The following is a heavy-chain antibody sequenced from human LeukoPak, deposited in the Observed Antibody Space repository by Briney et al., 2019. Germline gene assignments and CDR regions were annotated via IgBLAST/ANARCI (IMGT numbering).Heavy chain of an antibody. CDR3: AKGDFYGSGRDYYYYMDV. V-gene: IGHV3-30*04. CDR2: ISSDASIT. CDR1: GFTFNSYS. Sequence: PGGSLRLSCAASGFTFNSYSMHWVRQAPGKGLEWVAVISSDASITYYADSVKGRFTISRDNSKNTLYLQMNSLRAEDTAVYNCAKGDFYGSGRDYYYYMDVWGKGTTVTISS. D-gene: IGHD3-10*01. J-gene: IGHJ6*03.